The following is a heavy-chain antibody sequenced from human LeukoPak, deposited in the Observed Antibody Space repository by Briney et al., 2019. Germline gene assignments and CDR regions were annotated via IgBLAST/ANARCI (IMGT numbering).Heavy chain of an antibody. D-gene: IGHD6-13*01. CDR1: GGSISSGGYS. V-gene: IGHV4-30-2*01. Sequence: SETLSLTCAVSGGSISSGGYSWSWIRQPPGKGLEWIGYIYHSGSTYYNPSLKSRVTISVDTSKNQFSLKLSSVTAADTAVYYCARRIAAAGLDYWGQETLVTVSS. CDR3: ARRIAAAGLDY. CDR2: IYHSGST. J-gene: IGHJ4*02.